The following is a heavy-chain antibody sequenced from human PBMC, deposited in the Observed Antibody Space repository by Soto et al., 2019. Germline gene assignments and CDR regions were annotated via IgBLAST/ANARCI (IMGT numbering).Heavy chain of an antibody. J-gene: IGHJ6*02. V-gene: IGHV6-1*01. CDR1: GGIVDSSGAW. D-gene: IGHD2-15*01. CDR2: IYYRSKWFH. CDR3: ARVHCSAGTCLDGLDV. Sequence: PRTLVTSGGIVDSSGAWWNWIRKSPSGGLEWLGRIYYRSKWFHDYAASVQSRMAINPDTSRNQFSLHLKSVTPEDTAVYYCARVHCSAGTCLDGLDVWGQGTTVTVSS.